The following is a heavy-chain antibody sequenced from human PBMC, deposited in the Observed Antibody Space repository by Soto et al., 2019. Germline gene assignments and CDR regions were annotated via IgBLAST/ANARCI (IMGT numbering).Heavy chain of an antibody. CDR1: GFPLSDYG. D-gene: IGHD1-26*01. J-gene: IGHJ4*02. CDR2: IWYDESNK. V-gene: IGHV3-33*01. Sequence: QVQLVESGGGVVQPGRSLRLSCAVSGFPLSDYGMHWVRQAPGKGLEWVAVIWYDESNKYYADSVKGRFTISRDNSKNTVYLQMSSLRVEATAVYYCASERGSAYFDYWGQGTLVTVSS. CDR3: ASERGSAYFDY.